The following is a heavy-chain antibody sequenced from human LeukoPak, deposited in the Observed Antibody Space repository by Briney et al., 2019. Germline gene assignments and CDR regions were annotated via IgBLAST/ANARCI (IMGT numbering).Heavy chain of an antibody. CDR2: INPSGGST. CDR1: GYTFTSYY. D-gene: IGHD4-17*01. J-gene: IGHJ1*01. V-gene: IGHV1-46*01. CDR3: ARDSGTVTPMNAEYFQH. Sequence: ASVKVSCKASGYTFTSYYMHWVRQAPGQGLEWMGIINPSGGSTSYAQKFQGRVTMTRGTSTSTVYMELSSLRSEDTAVYYCARDSGTVTPMNAEYFQHWGQGTLVTVSS.